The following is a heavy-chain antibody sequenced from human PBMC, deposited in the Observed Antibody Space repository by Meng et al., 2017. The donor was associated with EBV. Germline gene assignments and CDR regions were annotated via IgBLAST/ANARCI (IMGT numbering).Heavy chain of an antibody. V-gene: IGHV3-15*01. J-gene: IGHJ4*02. D-gene: IGHD1-26*01. Sequence: EGQLVEFGGGVVKRGESLKLSCAASEFTFTSAWMNWVRQAPGKGLEWVGRIRSQVDGRTADYSAPVKGRFTISRDDSKHTLYLQMNSLKIEDSAVYYCTTDEGGSRFWGQGTLVTVSS. CDR3: TTDEGGSRF. CDR2: IRSQVDGRTA. CDR1: EFTFTSAW.